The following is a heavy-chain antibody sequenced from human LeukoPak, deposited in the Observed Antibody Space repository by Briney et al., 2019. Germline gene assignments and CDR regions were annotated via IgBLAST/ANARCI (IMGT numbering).Heavy chain of an antibody. V-gene: IGHV3-7*05. CDR2: KKQDGSDK. Sequence: PGGSLRLSCSAPGFTYNCYWKRWFRQAPGKGLEWVANKKQDGSDKYYVESVKGRFTISRDNAKNSVYLQMNSLRVEDTAVYYCARDGIDYWGQGTLVTVSS. CDR3: ARDGIDY. J-gene: IGHJ4*02. CDR1: GFTYNCYW.